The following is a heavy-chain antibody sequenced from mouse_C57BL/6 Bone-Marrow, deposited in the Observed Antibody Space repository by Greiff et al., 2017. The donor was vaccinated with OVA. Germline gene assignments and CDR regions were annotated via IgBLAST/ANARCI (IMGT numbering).Heavy chain of an antibody. CDR1: GFSLTSYG. J-gene: IGHJ4*01. V-gene: IGHV2-3*01. CDR3: AKRGGGDYYGSSFYYAMDY. D-gene: IGHD1-1*01. CDR2: ICGDGST. Sequence: VKLVESGPGLVAPSQSLSITCTASGFSLTSYGVSWVRQPPGKGLEWLGVICGDGSTNYHSALISSLSIIKENYKSQVFLKLNRLQTDDTATYYCAKRGGGDYYGSSFYYAMDYWGQGTSVTVSS.